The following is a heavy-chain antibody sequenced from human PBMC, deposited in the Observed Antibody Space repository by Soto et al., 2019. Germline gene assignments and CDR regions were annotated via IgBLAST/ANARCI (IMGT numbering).Heavy chain of an antibody. J-gene: IGHJ4*02. CDR2: ISPLFSTT. CDR3: AASSSVAADGYSKF. D-gene: IGHD6-13*01. V-gene: IGHV1-69*13. CDR1: GDLFNNYA. Sequence: SVKVSCKATGDLFNNYAFNWVRQAPGQGLEWMGRISPLFSTTNYAQKFQGRVTIGADELTTIVYLEVSNLESEDTAMYYCAASSSVAADGYSKFWGQGTLVTVSS.